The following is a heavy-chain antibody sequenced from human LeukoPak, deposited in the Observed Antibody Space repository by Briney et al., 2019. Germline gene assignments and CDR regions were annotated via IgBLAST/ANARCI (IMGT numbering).Heavy chain of an antibody. Sequence: EASVKVSCKASGYTFTSYDINWVRQATGQGLEWMGWMNPNSGNTGYAQKFQGRVTMTRNTSISTAYMELSSLRSEDTAVYYCARGHYVLRFLETNWFDPWGQGTLVTVSS. V-gene: IGHV1-8*01. CDR1: GYTFTSYD. CDR3: ARGHYVLRFLETNWFDP. CDR2: MNPNSGNT. J-gene: IGHJ5*02. D-gene: IGHD3-3*01.